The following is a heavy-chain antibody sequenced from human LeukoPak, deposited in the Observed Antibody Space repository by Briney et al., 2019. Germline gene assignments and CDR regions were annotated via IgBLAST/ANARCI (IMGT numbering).Heavy chain of an antibody. Sequence: PGGSLRLSCAASGFTFSSYAMSWVRQAPGKGLEWVSAISGSGGSTYYADSVKGRFTISRDNSKNTLYLQKNSLRAEDTAVYYCAKVGYYDFWSGYDYYYYMDVWGKGTTVTVSS. D-gene: IGHD3-3*01. CDR2: ISGSGGST. J-gene: IGHJ6*03. CDR3: AKVGYYDFWSGYDYYYYMDV. V-gene: IGHV3-23*01. CDR1: GFTFSSYA.